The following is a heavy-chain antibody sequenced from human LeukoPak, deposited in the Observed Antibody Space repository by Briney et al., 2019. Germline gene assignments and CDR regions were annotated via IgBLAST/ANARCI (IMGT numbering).Heavy chain of an antibody. CDR3: ARLPLNYYDSSGYYLTDY. Sequence: SETLSLTCAVSGYSISSGYYWGWIRQPPGKGLEWIGSIYHSGSTYYNPSLKSRVTISVDTSKNQFSLKLSSVTAADTAVYYCARLPLNYYDSSGYYLTDYWGQGTLVTVSS. V-gene: IGHV4-38-2*01. J-gene: IGHJ4*02. D-gene: IGHD3-22*01. CDR1: GYSISSGYY. CDR2: IYHSGST.